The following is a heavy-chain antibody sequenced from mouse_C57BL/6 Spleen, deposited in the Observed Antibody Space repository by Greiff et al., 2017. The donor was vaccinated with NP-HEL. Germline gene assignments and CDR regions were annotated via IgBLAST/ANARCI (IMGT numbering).Heavy chain of an antibody. CDR3: AGGYFDV. J-gene: IGHJ1*03. CDR1: GYSITSGYD. Sequence: EVKLMESRPGLVKPSQSLSLTCSVTGYSITSGYDWNWIRQFPGNKLEWMGYISYDGSNNYNPSLKNRISITRDTSKNQFFLKLNSVTTEDTATYYCAGGYFDVWGTGTTVTVSS. V-gene: IGHV3-6*01. CDR2: ISYDGSN.